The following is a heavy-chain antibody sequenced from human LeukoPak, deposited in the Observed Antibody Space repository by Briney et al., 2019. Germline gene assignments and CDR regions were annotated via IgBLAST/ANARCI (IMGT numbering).Heavy chain of an antibody. V-gene: IGHV4-31*03. CDR3: ARGIGSHGDYGDWFDP. CDR2: IFYSGNT. CDR1: GGSVSSDDYY. J-gene: IGHJ5*02. Sequence: KSSETLSLTCTVSGGSVSSDDYYWSWIRHHPGKGLEWIGYIFYSGNTHYNPSLKSRVYISADTSTNQFSLHLSSVTAADTAVYYCARGIGSHGDYGDWFDPWGQGTLVAVSS. D-gene: IGHD4-17*01.